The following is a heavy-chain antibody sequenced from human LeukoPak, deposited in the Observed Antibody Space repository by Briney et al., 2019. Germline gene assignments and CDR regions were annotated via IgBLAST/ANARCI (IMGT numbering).Heavy chain of an antibody. Sequence: GGSLRLSCAASGFTFSDYYMSWVRQAPGKGLEWVSYITSRSDYTNYADSVKGRFTISRDNSKNTLYLQMNSLRAEDTAAYHCAKGRNEDGDAALNYWGQGTLVTVSS. V-gene: IGHV3-11*05. D-gene: IGHD4-17*01. CDR2: ITSRSDYT. CDR1: GFTFSDYY. J-gene: IGHJ4*02. CDR3: AKGRNEDGDAALNY.